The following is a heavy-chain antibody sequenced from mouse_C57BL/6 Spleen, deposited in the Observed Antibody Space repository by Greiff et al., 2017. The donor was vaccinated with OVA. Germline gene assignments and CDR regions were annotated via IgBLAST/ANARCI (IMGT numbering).Heavy chain of an antibody. V-gene: IGHV1-7*01. CDR3: ARSGLSNWDYFDY. CDR2: INPSSGYT. D-gene: IGHD4-1*01. J-gene: IGHJ2*01. Sequence: QVQLQQSGAELAKPGASVKLSCKASGYTFTSYWMHWVKQRPGQGLAWIGYINPSSGYTKYNQKFKDQATLTADTSSSTAYMQRSSRTYEDSAVYDCARSGLSNWDYFDYWGQGTTLTVSA. CDR1: GYTFTSYW.